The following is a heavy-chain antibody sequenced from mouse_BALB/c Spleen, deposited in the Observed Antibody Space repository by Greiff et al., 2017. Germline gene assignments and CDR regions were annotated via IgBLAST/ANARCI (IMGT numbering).Heavy chain of an antibody. D-gene: IGHD1-1*01. J-gene: IGHJ4*01. CDR3: ARHDYGSSSQYYAMDY. Sequence: EVKVVESGGDLVKPGGSLKLSCAASGFTFSSYGMSWVRQTPDKRLEWVATISSGGSYTYYPDSVKGRFTISRDNAKNTLYLQMSSLKSEDTAMYYCARHDYGSSSQYYAMDYWGQGTSVTVSS. CDR1: GFTFSSYG. CDR2: ISSGGSYT. V-gene: IGHV5-6*01.